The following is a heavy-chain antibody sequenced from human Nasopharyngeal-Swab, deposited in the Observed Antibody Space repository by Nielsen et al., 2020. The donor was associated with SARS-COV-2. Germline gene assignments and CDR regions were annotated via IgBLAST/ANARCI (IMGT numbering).Heavy chain of an antibody. CDR3: AFGAFYFDH. J-gene: IGHJ4*02. V-gene: IGHV3-30*03. Sequence: IRQPPGKGLEWVALISYDGNENYYADSLKGRFTISRDNAKNALYLQVNSLRSEDTAVYYCAFGAFYFDHWGQGTLVTVSS. D-gene: IGHD3-3*01. CDR2: ISYDGNEN.